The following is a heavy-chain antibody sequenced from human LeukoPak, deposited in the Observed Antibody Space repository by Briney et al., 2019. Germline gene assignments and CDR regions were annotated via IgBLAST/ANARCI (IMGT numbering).Heavy chain of an antibody. D-gene: IGHD4-17*01. Sequence: GGSLRLSCAASGFTFTSYSMSWVRQAPGKGLEWVSGTSDRGDYTYYADSVEGRFTISRDNSKNTLYLQMNSLRAEDTAVYYCGTNRYYGDYGWGQGTLVTVSS. CDR2: TSDRGDYT. V-gene: IGHV3-23*01. CDR1: GFTFTSYS. CDR3: GTNRYYGDYG. J-gene: IGHJ4*02.